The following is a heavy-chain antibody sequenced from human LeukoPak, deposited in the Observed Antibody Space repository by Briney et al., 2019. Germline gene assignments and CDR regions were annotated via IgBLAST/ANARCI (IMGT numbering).Heavy chain of an antibody. CDR1: GFTFGGYG. Sequence: GGSLRLSCAGSGFTFGGYGMHWFRQTPGKGLEWVAVIAYDRSRAFYADSVKGRFTISRDNSKNTMSVQMDDLRAEDTAVYYCTRYNNDHFDYWGRGTLVTVSS. CDR2: IAYDRSRA. CDR3: TRYNNDHFDY. D-gene: IGHD1-14*01. V-gene: IGHV3-33*01. J-gene: IGHJ4*02.